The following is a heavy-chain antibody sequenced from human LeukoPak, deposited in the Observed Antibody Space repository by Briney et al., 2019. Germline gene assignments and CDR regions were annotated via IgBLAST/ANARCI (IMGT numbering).Heavy chain of an antibody. CDR1: GYTFTSCY. J-gene: IGHJ4*02. Sequence: GASVKVSCKASGYTFTSCYMHWVRQAPGQGLEWMGIINPSGGSTSYAQKFQGRVTMTRDMSTSTVYMELSSLRSEDTAVYYCATGPILTGSFDSWGQGTLVTVSS. D-gene: IGHD3-9*01. CDR3: ATGPILTGSFDS. V-gene: IGHV1-46*01. CDR2: INPSGGST.